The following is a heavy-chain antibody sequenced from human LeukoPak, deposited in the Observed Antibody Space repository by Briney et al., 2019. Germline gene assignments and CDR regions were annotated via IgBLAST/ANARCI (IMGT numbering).Heavy chain of an antibody. CDR2: ISSSGSTI. J-gene: IGHJ6*02. V-gene: IGHV3-48*03. CDR3: AREGGYSGYGMDV. D-gene: IGHD5-12*01. CDR1: GFTFSSYE. Sequence: GGSLRLSCAASGFTFSSYEMNWVRQAPGKGLEWVSYISSSGSTIYYADSVKGRFTISRDNAKNSLYLQMNSLRAEDTAVYYCAREGGYSGYGMDVWGRGTTVTVSS.